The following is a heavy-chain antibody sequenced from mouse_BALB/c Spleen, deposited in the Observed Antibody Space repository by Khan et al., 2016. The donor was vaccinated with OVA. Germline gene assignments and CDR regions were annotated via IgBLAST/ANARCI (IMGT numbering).Heavy chain of an antibody. CDR1: GYTFTSYW. CDR3: ARWNGRAWFAY. V-gene: IGHV1-52*01. CDR2: IDPSDSET. J-gene: IGHJ3*01. D-gene: IGHD1-1*01. Sequence: QVQLQQSGAELVRPGASVKLFCKASGYTFTSYWMNWVKQRPEQGLEWIGRIDPSDSETHYNQKFKDKAILTVDKSSSTAYMQLSSLTSEDSAVYYCARWNGRAWFAYWGQGTLVTVSA.